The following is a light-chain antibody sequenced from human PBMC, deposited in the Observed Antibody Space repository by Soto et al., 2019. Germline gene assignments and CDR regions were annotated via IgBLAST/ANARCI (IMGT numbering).Light chain of an antibody. V-gene: IGKV3-20*01. Sequence: EIVLTQSPGTLSLSPGERATLACRASQNVSSSYLAWYQQKPGQAPRLLIYGASSRATGIPDRFSGSGSGKDFTLTISRLEPEDFAVYYCQQYGSSPSTFGQGTKLEIK. CDR3: QQYGSSPST. J-gene: IGKJ2*01. CDR1: QNVSSSY. CDR2: GAS.